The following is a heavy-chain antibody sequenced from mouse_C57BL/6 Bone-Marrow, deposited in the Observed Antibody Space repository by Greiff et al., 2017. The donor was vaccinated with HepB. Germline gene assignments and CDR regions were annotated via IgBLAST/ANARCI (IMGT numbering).Heavy chain of an antibody. V-gene: IGHV5-6*01. J-gene: IGHJ4*01. CDR1: GFTFSSYG. Sequence: EVQLQESGGDLVKPGGSLKLSCAASGFTFSSYGMSWVRQTPDKRLEWVATISSGGSYTYYPDSVKGRFTISRDNAKNTLYLQMSSLKSEDTAMYYCARRGITPYYYAMDYWGQGTSVTVSS. CDR3: ARRGITPYYYAMDY. CDR2: ISSGGSYT. D-gene: IGHD2-4*01.